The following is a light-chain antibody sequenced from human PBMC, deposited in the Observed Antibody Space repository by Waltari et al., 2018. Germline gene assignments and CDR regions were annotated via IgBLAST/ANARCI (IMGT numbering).Light chain of an antibody. CDR3: VADHGSGSNFVV. V-gene: IGLV9-49*01. Sequence: ASASLGASVTLTCTLSSGYSNYKVDWYQQRPGKGPRFVMRVGTGGIVGSKGDGIPDRFSVLGSGLNRYLTIKNIQEEDEIDYHCVADHGSGSNFVVFGGGTKLTVL. CDR2: VGTGGIVG. J-gene: IGLJ2*01. CDR1: SGYSNYK.